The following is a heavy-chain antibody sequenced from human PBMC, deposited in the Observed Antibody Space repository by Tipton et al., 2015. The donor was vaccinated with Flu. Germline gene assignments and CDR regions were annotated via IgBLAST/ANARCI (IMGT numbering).Heavy chain of an antibody. CDR1: GGSISSYY. D-gene: IGHD6-13*01. J-gene: IGHJ4*02. CDR3: ARLSSNWYHQLDN. V-gene: IGHV4-59*01. Sequence: TLSLTCTVSGGSISSYYWSWIRQPPGKGLEWIGYIYYSGSTNYNPSLKSRVTISVDTSKNQFSLKLSSVTAADTAVYYCARLSSNWYHQLDNWGQGTLATVSS. CDR2: IYYSGST.